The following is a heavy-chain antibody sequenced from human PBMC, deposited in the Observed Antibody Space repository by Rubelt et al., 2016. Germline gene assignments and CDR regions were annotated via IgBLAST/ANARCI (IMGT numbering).Heavy chain of an antibody. D-gene: IGHD1-26*01. Sequence: ETLSLTCTVSGGSISSYYWSWIRQPPGKGLEWIGYIYYRGSTNYHPSLKTRVTISVDTSKNQFSLKLSSVTAADTAVYYCARRGIVGAYFEYWGQGTLVTVSS. CDR3: ARRGIVGAYFEY. CDR2: IYYRGST. V-gene: IGHV4-59*08. CDR1: GGSISSYY. J-gene: IGHJ4*02.